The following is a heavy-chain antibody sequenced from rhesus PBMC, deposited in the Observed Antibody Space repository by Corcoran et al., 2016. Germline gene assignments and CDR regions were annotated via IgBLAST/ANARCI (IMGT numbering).Heavy chain of an antibody. Sequence: QVQLQESGPGLVKPSEILSLTCAVSGDSIRGSEWWSWIRQPPGKGLEGIGNIGGSAMCSSYIPTRQRRVTISKGTPNHQFSLRLNSVTAADTAVYYGARHLGSKYSEFWGQGALAIVSS. D-gene: IGHD2-15*01. CDR3: ARHLGSKYSEF. CDR2: IGGSAMCS. J-gene: IGHJ1*01. V-gene: IGHV4-65*02. CDR1: GDSIRGSEW.